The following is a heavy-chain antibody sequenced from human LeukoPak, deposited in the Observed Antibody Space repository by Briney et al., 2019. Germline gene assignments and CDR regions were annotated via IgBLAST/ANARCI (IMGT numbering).Heavy chain of an antibody. CDR2: ISAYNGNT. V-gene: IGHV1-18*01. J-gene: IGHJ5*02. CDR3: ARHLQFAARNWFDP. CDR1: GYTFTSYG. Sequence: ASVKVSCKASGYTFTSYGISWVRQVPGQGLEWMGWISAYNGNTNYAQKLQGRVTMTTDTSTSIAYMELSSLRSEDTAVYYCARHLQFAARNWFDPWGQGTLVTVSS. D-gene: IGHD4-11*01.